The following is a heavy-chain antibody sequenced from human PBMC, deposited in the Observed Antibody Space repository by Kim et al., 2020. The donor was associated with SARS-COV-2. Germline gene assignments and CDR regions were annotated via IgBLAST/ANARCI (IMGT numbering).Heavy chain of an antibody. CDR3: ATSPPYSGYYGWVDP. Sequence: ASVKVSCKVSGYTLIELSMHWVRQAPGKGLEWMGGFDPEDGETIYAQKFQGRLTMTEDTSTDTACMELSSLRSEDTAVYYCATSPPYSGYYGWVDPWGQGTLVTVSS. CDR2: FDPEDGET. J-gene: IGHJ5*02. V-gene: IGHV1-24*01. D-gene: IGHD1-26*01. CDR1: GYTLIELS.